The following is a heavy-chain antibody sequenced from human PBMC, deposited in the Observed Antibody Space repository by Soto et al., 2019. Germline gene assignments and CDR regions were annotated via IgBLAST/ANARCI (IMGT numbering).Heavy chain of an antibody. CDR2: IKQDGSEK. CDR1: GFTFSSYW. D-gene: IGHD4-17*01. Sequence: LRLSCAASGFTFSSYWMSWVRQAPGKGLEWVANIKQDGSEKYYVDSVKGRFTISRDNAKNSLYLQMNSLRAEDTAVYYCARADYGTGYYYYGMDVWGQGTAVTVSS. V-gene: IGHV3-7*01. CDR3: ARADYGTGYYYYGMDV. J-gene: IGHJ6*02.